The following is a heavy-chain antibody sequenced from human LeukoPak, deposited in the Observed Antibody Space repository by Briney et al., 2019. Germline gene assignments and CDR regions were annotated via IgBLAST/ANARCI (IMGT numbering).Heavy chain of an antibody. CDR3: ARDHWQTPSYFDY. CDR2: ISVYNANT. V-gene: IGHV1-18*01. D-gene: IGHD1-1*01. Sequence: ASVKVSCKASVYRLINYDISWVRQAPGQGLEWMGWISVYNANTNYAQKLQGRVTMTTDTSTSTAYMELRSLRSVDTAVYYCARDHWQTPSYFDYWGQGTLVTVSS. CDR1: VYRLINYD. J-gene: IGHJ4*02.